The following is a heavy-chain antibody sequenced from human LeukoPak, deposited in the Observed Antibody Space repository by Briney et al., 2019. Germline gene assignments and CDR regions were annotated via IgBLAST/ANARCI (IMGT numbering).Heavy chain of an antibody. CDR2: ISSSSSYI. CDR3: ARHLAARVRSEVAY. J-gene: IGHJ4*02. Sequence: GGSLRLSCAASGFTFSSYSMNRVRQAPGEGLEWVSSISSSSSYIYYADSVKGRFTTSRDNAKNSLYLQINSLRAEDTAVYYCARHLAARVRSEVAYWGQGTLVTVPS. D-gene: IGHD6-6*01. V-gene: IGHV3-21*01. CDR1: GFTFSSYS.